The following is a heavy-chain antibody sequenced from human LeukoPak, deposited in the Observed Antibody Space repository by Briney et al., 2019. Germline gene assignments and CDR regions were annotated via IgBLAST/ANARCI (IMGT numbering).Heavy chain of an antibody. CDR2: MNPNSGNR. J-gene: IGHJ6*03. CDR1: GYTFTSYD. V-gene: IGHV1-8*01. CDR3: AREGLETRTTVTTSYYYYYTDV. D-gene: IGHD4-11*01. Sequence: GASVKVSCKASGYTFTSYDINWVRQATGQGLEWMGWMNPNSGNRGYAQKFQGRVTMTRNTSISTAYMELSSLRSEDTAVYYCAREGLETRTTVTTSYYYYYTDVWGKGTTVTVSS.